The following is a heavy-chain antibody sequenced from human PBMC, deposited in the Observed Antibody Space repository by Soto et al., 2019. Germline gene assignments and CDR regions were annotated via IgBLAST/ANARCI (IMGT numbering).Heavy chain of an antibody. V-gene: IGHV5-10-1*01. D-gene: IGHD3-22*01. Sequence: GESLQISCKGSGYRFTSYWISWVRQMPGKGLEWMGRIDPSDSYTNYSPSFQGHVTISADKSISTAYLQWSSLKASDTAMYYCATQGYYYDRSSYHHYCECWGEGNLVIVSS. CDR1: GYRFTSYW. J-gene: IGHJ4*02. CDR3: ATQGYYYDRSSYHHYCEC. CDR2: IDPSDSYT.